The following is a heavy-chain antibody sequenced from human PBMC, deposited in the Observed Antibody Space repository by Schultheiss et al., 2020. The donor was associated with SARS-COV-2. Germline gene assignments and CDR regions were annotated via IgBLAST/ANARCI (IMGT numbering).Heavy chain of an antibody. D-gene: IGHD1-26*01. J-gene: IGHJ5*02. Sequence: SETLSLTCSVSGDSITTSYWSWFRQPPGKGLEWIGYIHYSGSTNSNPSLEGRVVTSVDTSKNQFSLKLTSVTAADTAMYYCARSGRGELLHWFDPWGQGTLVTVSS. CDR3: ARSGRGELLHWFDP. CDR2: IHYSGST. CDR1: GDSITTSY. V-gene: IGHV4-59*08.